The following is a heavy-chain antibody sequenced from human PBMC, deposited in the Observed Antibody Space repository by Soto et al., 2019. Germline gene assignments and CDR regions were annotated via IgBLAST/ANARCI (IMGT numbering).Heavy chain of an antibody. CDR3: TTSDCSSTSCPYPFDD. CDR2: IKSKTDGGTT. V-gene: IGHV3-15*01. D-gene: IGHD2-2*01. Sequence: PGGSLRLSCAASGFPFSNAWMSWVRQAPGKGLEWVGRIKSKTDGGTTDYAAPVKGRFTISRDDSKNTLYLQMNSLKTEDTAVYYCTTSDCSSTSCPYPFDDWGQGTLVTVSS. J-gene: IGHJ4*02. CDR1: GFPFSNAW.